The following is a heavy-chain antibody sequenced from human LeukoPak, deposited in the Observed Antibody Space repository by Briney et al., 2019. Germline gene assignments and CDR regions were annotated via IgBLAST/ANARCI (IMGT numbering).Heavy chain of an antibody. D-gene: IGHD2-21*02. J-gene: IGHJ4*02. Sequence: GGSLRLSCAASGFTFRSYGIHWVRQAPGKGLEWVAVIWHDGRHKYYADSVKGRFTISRDNSKNTVLLQMSSLRAEDTAIYYCARDWGSDEAIDYWGQGTLVTVSS. V-gene: IGHV3-33*01. CDR3: ARDWGSDEAIDY. CDR2: IWHDGRHK. CDR1: GFTFRSYG.